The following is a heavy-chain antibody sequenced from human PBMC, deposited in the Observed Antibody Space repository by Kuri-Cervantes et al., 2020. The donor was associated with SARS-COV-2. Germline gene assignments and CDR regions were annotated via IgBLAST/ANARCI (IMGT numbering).Heavy chain of an antibody. CDR1: GYSFTSYW. V-gene: IGHV5-51*01. CDR2: IYHGDSDT. D-gene: IGHD2-2*02. CDR3: AGLRGYCSRTSCHSYYYYYGMDV. J-gene: IGHJ6*02. Sequence: GGSLRLSCKGSGYSFTSYWIGWVRQMHGKGLEWMGTIYHGDSDTRSSPSIQGQVTISDDKTISTAYLQCSSLKASDNAMYYCAGLRGYCSRTSCHSYYYYYGMDVWGQGTTVTVSS.